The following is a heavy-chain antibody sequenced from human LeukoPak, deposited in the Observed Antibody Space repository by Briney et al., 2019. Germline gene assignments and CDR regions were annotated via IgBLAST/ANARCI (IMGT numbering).Heavy chain of an antibody. D-gene: IGHD3-22*01. CDR1: GFTVSSSY. V-gene: IGHV3-53*01. J-gene: IGHJ4*02. CDR2: IYSGGST. Sequence: GGSLRLSCAASGFTVSSSYMSWVRQAPGKGLEWVSLIYSGGSTYYADSVKGRFTISRDNSKNTLYLQMNSLRAEDTAVYYCARGGPDSSDYSSLFDYWGRGILVTVSS. CDR3: ARGGPDSSDYSSLFDY.